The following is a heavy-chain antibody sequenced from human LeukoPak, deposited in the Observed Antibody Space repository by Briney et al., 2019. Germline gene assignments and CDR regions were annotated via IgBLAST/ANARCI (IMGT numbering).Heavy chain of an antibody. CDR2: SSAYNGNT. Sequence: ASVKVSCKASGYTFTSYGISWVRQAPGQGLEWMGWSSAYNGNTNYAQKLQGRVNMTTDTSTSTAYMELRSLRSDDTAVYYCARESQWLALSIFDYWGQGTLVTVSS. CDR1: GYTFTSYG. V-gene: IGHV1-18*01. CDR3: ARESQWLALSIFDY. J-gene: IGHJ4*02. D-gene: IGHD6-19*01.